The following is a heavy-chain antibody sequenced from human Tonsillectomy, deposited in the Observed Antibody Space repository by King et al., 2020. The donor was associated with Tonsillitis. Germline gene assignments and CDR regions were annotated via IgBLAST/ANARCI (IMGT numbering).Heavy chain of an antibody. CDR2: ISSDGGRV. V-gene: IGHV3-30*04. Sequence: QLVQSGGDVVHPGGSLSLSCAASGFTFNNYYIHWIRQAPGKGLEWVADISSDGGRVHYTDSVKGRFTISRDNSKNTLYLQMNSLRADDTAVYYCTRGPSTGAFDIWGQGTTVIVSS. J-gene: IGHJ3*02. CDR3: TRGPSTGAFDI. CDR1: GFTFNNYY. D-gene: IGHD4-17*01.